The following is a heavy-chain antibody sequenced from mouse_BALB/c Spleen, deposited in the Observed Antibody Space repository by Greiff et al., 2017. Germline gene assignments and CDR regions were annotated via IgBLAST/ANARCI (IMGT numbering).Heavy chain of an antibody. CDR3: ARPDYGNSFAY. CDR1: GFTFSSYG. V-gene: IGHV5-6-3*01. J-gene: IGHJ3*01. CDR2: INSNGGST. D-gene: IGHD2-1*01. Sequence: EVQGVESGGGLVQPGGSLKLSCAASGFTFSSYGMSWVRQTPDKRLELVATINSNGGSTYYPDSVKGRFTISRDNAKNTLYLQMSSLKSEDTAMYYCARPDYGNSFAYWGQGTLVTVSA.